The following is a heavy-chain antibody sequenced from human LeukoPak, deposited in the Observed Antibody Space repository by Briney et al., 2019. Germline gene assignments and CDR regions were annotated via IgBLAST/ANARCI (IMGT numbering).Heavy chain of an antibody. D-gene: IGHD4-23*01. CDR2: FDPEDGET. Sequence: ASVKVSCKVSGYTLTELSMHWVRQAPGKGLEWMGGFDPEDGETIYAQKFQGRVTMTEDTSTDTAYMELSSLRSEDTAVYYCATGPLGGNPWRYFDYWGQGTLVTVSS. J-gene: IGHJ4*02. CDR1: GYTLTELS. V-gene: IGHV1-24*01. CDR3: ATGPLGGNPWRYFDY.